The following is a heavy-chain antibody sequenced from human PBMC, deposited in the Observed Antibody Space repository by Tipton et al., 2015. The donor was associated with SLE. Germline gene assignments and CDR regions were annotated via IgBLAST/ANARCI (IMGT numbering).Heavy chain of an antibody. CDR2: ISSSSSYI. D-gene: IGHD4-23*01. J-gene: IGHJ2*01. CDR3: AKEGSTVVIRWYIDH. Sequence: QLVQSGGGWVQPGGSLRLSCVASGFTFRNYWMNWVRQAPGKGLEWVSSISSSSSYIYYADSVKGRFTISRDNSKNSLYLQMDSLRPEDTALYYCAKEGSTVVIRWYIDHWGRGTLVTVSS. V-gene: IGHV3-21*04. CDR1: GFTFRNYW.